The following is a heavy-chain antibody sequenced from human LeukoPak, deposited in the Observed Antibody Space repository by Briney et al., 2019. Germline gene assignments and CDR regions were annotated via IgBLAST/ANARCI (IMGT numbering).Heavy chain of an antibody. D-gene: IGHD3-10*01. CDR2: IYTSGST. CDR3: ARGLVRGVIPYYFDY. V-gene: IGHV4-61*02. J-gene: IGHJ4*02. Sequence: SQTLSLTCTVSGGSISSGSYYWSWIRQPAGKGLEWIGRIYTSGSTNYNPSLKSRVTISVDTSKNQFSLKLSSVTAADTAVYYCARGLVRGVIPYYFDYWGQGTLVTVSS. CDR1: GGSISSGSYY.